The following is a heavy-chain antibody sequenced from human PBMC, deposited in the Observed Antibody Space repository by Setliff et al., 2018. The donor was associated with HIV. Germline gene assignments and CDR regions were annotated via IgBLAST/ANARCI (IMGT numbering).Heavy chain of an antibody. CDR2: IHHTGST. J-gene: IGHJ4*01. V-gene: IGHV4-59*02. CDR3: APGEGVASTYYHD. D-gene: IGHD3-3*01. Sequence: SETLSLTCTVSDDSVSTFYWNWIPQPPGKGLEWIGFIHHTGSTVSNPSLKSRVTILMDLSRNQLSLHLASVTTADTAVYFCAPGEGVASTYYHDWGQGTQVTVSS. CDR1: DDSVSTFY.